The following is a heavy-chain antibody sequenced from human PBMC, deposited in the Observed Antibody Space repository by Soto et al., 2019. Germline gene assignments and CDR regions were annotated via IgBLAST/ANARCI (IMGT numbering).Heavy chain of an antibody. V-gene: IGHV3-23*01. CDR2: IRPGGDST. J-gene: IGHJ5*01. D-gene: IGHD1-26*01. Sequence: GGSLRLSCAASGFTVSSNYMSWVRQAPGKGLEWVASIRPGGDSTYYADSVKGRFAVSRDNSNVTLYLQMDSLRVEDTAIYYCTTHEEGAPWAGGFDSWGQGTLVTVSS. CDR1: GFTVSSNY. CDR3: TTHEEGAPWAGGFDS.